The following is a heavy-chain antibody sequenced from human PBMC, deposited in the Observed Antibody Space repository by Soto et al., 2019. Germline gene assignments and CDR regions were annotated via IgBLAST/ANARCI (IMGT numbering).Heavy chain of an antibody. CDR1: GFTFSSYG. V-gene: IGHV3-33*01. CDR2: IWYDGSNK. J-gene: IGHJ4*02. Sequence: GGSLRLSCAASGFTFSSYGMHWVRQAPGKGLEWVAVIWYDGSNKYYADSVKGRFTISRDNSKNTLYLQMNSLRAEDTAVYYCAREAANDYDSSGYEHYFDHWGQGTLVTAPQ. D-gene: IGHD3-22*01. CDR3: AREAANDYDSSGYEHYFDH.